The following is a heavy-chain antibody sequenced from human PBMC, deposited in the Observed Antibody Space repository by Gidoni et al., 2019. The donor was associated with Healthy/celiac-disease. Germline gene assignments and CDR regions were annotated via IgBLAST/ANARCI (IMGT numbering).Heavy chain of an antibody. D-gene: IGHD1-26*01. V-gene: IGHV3-15*01. Sequence: GGCLVKPGGSLRLSCAASGFTFSNAWMSWVRQAPGKGLAWVGRIKSKTDGGTTDYAAPVKGRFTISRDDSKNTLYLQMNSLKTEDTAVYYCTTPGQVGATTLFDYWGQGTLVTVSS. J-gene: IGHJ4*02. CDR3: TTPGQVGATTLFDY. CDR2: IKSKTDGGTT. CDR1: GFTFSNAW.